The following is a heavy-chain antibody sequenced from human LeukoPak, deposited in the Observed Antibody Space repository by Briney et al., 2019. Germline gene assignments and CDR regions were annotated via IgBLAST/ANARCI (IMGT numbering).Heavy chain of an antibody. D-gene: IGHD3-3*01. V-gene: IGHV1-18*01. Sequence: VASVTVSCKASGYTFTSYGISWVRQAPGQGLEWMGWISAYNGNTNYAQKLQGRVTMPPHTSTTTAYMELRSLISDDTAVYYCARDLGDDPTSIVRFLEWSLFDYWGQGTLVTVSS. CDR2: ISAYNGNT. CDR3: ARDLGDDPTSIVRFLEWSLFDY. J-gene: IGHJ4*02. CDR1: GYTFTSYG.